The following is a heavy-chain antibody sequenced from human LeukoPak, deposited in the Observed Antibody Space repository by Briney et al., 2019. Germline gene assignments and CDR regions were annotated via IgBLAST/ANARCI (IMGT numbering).Heavy chain of an antibody. Sequence: ASVKVSCKASGYTFTSYHMHWVRQAPGQGLEWMGKINLSGGSTTYARKFQGRVTMTRDTSTSTVYMELSSLRSEDTAVYYCARDYVDDIPMIKDYWGQGTLVTVSS. D-gene: IGHD2-8*01. CDR3: ARDYVDDIPMIKDY. J-gene: IGHJ4*02. CDR1: GYTFTSYH. CDR2: INLSGGST. V-gene: IGHV1-46*01.